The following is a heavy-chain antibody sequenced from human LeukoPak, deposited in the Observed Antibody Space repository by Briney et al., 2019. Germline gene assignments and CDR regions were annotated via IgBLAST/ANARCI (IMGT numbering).Heavy chain of an antibody. D-gene: IGHD3-22*01. CDR1: GYSFTSHW. J-gene: IGHJ3*02. CDR2: IYPGDSDT. V-gene: IGHV5-51*01. CDR3: ARRYYYDSSGYYGAFDI. Sequence: GESLKISCKGSGYSFTSHWIGWVRQMPGKGLEWMGIIYPGDSDTRYSPSFQGQVTISADKSISTAYLQWSSLKASDTAMYYCARRYYYDSSGYYGAFDIWGQGTIVTVSS.